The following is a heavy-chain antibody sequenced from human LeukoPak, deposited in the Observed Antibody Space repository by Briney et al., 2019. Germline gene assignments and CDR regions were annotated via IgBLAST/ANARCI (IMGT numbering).Heavy chain of an antibody. V-gene: IGHV4-34*01. CDR3: AAQYSGYVRLDY. J-gene: IGHJ4*02. CDR2: ISHSGST. D-gene: IGHD5-12*01. CDR1: GGPFSGYY. Sequence: SETLSLTCAVYGGPFSGYYWSWIRQPPGKGLEWIGEISHSGSTNYNPSLKSRVTISVDTSKNQFSLKLSSVTAADTAVYYCAAQYSGYVRLDYWGQGTLVTVSS.